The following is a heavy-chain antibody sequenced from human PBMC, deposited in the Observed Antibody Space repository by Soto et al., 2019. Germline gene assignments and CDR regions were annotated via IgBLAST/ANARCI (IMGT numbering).Heavy chain of an antibody. Sequence: SETLSLTCTVSGGSMSSSSYYWGWIRQPPGKGLEWIGSIYYSGSTYYNPSLKSRVTISVDTSKNQFSLKLSSVTAADTAVYYCARQRRFLEWLSPFDYWGQGTLVTVSS. D-gene: IGHD3-3*01. J-gene: IGHJ4*02. CDR2: IYYSGST. CDR3: ARQRRFLEWLSPFDY. V-gene: IGHV4-39*01. CDR1: GGSMSSSSYY.